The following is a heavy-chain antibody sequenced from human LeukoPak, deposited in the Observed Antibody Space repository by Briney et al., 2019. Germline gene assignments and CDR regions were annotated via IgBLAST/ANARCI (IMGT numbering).Heavy chain of an antibody. J-gene: IGHJ4*02. CDR2: VSSSSSYI. D-gene: IGHD3-16*01. CDR1: GFAFNYYD. V-gene: IGHV3-21*01. Sequence: PGGSLRLSCVASGFAFNYYDMNWVRQAPGKGLEWVSSVSSSSSYIYFADATKGRFTISRDNANSSVFLQMNSLRPEDTAVYYCARRGGLSSGRGFDHWGQGTLVTVSS. CDR3: ARRGGLSSGRGFDH.